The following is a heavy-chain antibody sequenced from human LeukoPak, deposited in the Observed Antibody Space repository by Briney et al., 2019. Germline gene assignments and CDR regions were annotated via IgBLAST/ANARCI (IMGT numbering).Heavy chain of an antibody. CDR3: ARHNVRYFDWLLFDY. V-gene: IGHV4-4*09. Sequence: SETLSLTCTVSGSSISSYYWSWIRQPPGKGLEWIGYIYTSGSTNYNPSLKSRVTISVDTSKNQFSLKLSSVTAADTAVYYCARHNVRYFDWLLFDYWGQGTLVTVSS. D-gene: IGHD3-9*01. CDR2: IYTSGST. J-gene: IGHJ4*02. CDR1: GSSISSYY.